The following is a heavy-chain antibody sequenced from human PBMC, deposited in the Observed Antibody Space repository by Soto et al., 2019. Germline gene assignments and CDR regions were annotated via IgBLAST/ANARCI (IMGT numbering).Heavy chain of an antibody. V-gene: IGHV3-30*18. CDR1: GFTFSSYG. CDR3: AKGSGGS. J-gene: IGHJ4*02. D-gene: IGHD2-15*01. Sequence: QMQLVESGGGVVQPGRSLRLSCAASGFTFSSYGMHWVRQAPGKGLEWVAVISYDGSNKYYADSVKGRFTISRDNSKNTLYLQMNSLRAEDTAVYYCAKGSGGSWGQGTLVTVSS. CDR2: ISYDGSNK.